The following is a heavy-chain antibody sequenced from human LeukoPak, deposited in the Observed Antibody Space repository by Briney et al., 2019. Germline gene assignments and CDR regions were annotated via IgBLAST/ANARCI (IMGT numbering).Heavy chain of an antibody. CDR3: ATSKGPLDY. CDR1: GFPFISYS. D-gene: IGHD2-2*01. CDR2: ITSSSSSI. J-gene: IGHJ4*02. Sequence: GGPLRLSCAASGFPFISYSINWVRQAPGKGLEWVSYITSSSSSIYYADAVEGRFTISRDNAKNSLHLQMNSLRAEDTAVYYCATSKGPLDYWGQGTLVTVSS. V-gene: IGHV3-48*01.